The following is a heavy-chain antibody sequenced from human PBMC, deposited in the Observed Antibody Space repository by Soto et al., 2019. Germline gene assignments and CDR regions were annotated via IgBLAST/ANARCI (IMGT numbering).Heavy chain of an antibody. V-gene: IGHV1-58*01. J-gene: IGHJ6*02. CDR3: AAGYDFWSGYYEPYYYGMDV. Sequence: SVKVSCKASGFTFTSSAVQWVRQARGQRLEWIGWIVVGGGNTNYAQKFQERVTITRDMSTSTAYMELSSLRSEDTAVYYCAAGYDFWSGYYEPYYYGMDVWGQGTTVTVSS. CDR2: IVVGGGNT. D-gene: IGHD3-3*01. CDR1: GFTFTSSA.